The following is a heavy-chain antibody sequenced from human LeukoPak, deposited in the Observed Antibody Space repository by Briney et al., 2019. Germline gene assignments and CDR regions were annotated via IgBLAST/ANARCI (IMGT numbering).Heavy chain of an antibody. CDR3: ARDSWSGFDI. Sequence: GGSLRLSCAASGFTFSSYAMHWVRQAPGKGLEYVSAISSNGGSTYYANSVKGRFTISRDNSKNTLYLQMGSLRAEDMAVYYCARDSWSGFDIWGQGTMVTVSS. D-gene: IGHD2-8*01. J-gene: IGHJ3*02. CDR2: ISSNGGST. V-gene: IGHV3-64*01. CDR1: GFTFSSYA.